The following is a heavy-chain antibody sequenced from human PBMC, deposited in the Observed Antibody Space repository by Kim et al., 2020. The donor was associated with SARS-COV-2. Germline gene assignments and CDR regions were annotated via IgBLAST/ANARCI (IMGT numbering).Heavy chain of an antibody. CDR3: ARDGGYSSGWYQGFDI. V-gene: IGHV3-33*01. Sequence: GGSLRLSCAASGFTFSSYGMHWVRQAPGKGLEWVAVIWYDGSNKYYADSVKGRFTISRDNSKNTLYLQMNSLRAEDTAVYYCARDGGYSSGWYQGFDIWGQGTMVTVSS. CDR1: GFTFSSYG. J-gene: IGHJ3*02. D-gene: IGHD6-19*01. CDR2: IWYDGSNK.